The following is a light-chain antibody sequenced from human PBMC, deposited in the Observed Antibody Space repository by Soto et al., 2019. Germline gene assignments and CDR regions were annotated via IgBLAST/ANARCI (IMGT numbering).Light chain of an antibody. V-gene: IGLV2-8*01. CDR1: SSNVGAYNY. Sequence: QSALTQPPSASGSPGQSVTISCTGTSSNVGAYNYVSWYQQHPGKAPKLMIYEVTKRPSGVPDRVSGSKSGSTASLTVSGLQAEDEADYYCSSWTGNNFVVFGGGNKVTVL. CDR3: SSWTGNNFVV. CDR2: EVT. J-gene: IGLJ2*01.